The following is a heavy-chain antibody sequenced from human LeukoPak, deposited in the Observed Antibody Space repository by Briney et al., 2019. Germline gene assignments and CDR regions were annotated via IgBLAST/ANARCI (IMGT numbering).Heavy chain of an antibody. CDR2: IGSSSSHI. V-gene: IGHV3-21*01. D-gene: IGHD1-26*01. CDR3: ARLGSGGTREDTFDI. CDR1: GFTFSSYS. J-gene: IGHJ3*02. Sequence: GGSLRLSCAASGFTFSSYSMNWVRQIPGKGLEWVSSIGSSSSHIYYADSVKGRFTISRDNAKNSLYLQMNSLRAEDTAVYYCARLGSGGTREDTFDIWGQGTMVTVSS.